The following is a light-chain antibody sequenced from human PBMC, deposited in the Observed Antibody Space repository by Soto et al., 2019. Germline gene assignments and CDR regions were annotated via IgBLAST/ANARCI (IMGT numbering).Light chain of an antibody. CDR1: QSVSRY. J-gene: IGKJ1*01. V-gene: IGKV3-15*01. CDR2: GAS. CDR3: QQYNNWPPT. Sequence: EIVLTQSPGTLSLSPGERATLSCRASQSVSRYLAWYQQKPGQAPRLLIYGASTRATNSPARFSGSGSGTEFTLTISSLRSEDFAVYYCQQYNNWPPTFGQGTKVDIK.